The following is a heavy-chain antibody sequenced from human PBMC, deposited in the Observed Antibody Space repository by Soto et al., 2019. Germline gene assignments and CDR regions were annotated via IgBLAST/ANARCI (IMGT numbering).Heavy chain of an antibody. CDR2: IYFTGAT. D-gene: IGHD2-21*02. CDR3: ASIPRRGYSYGIDY. J-gene: IGHJ4*02. Sequence: QMQLQGSGPGLVKPSQTLSLTCNVSGGSISSGTSYWTWIRQHPGEGLEWIGHIYFTGATYSNPSLRSRLTMSVDTSKNQFSLKLTSVTAADTATYYCASIPRRGYSYGIDYWGQGTLVTVSS. CDR1: GGSISSGTSY. V-gene: IGHV4-31*03.